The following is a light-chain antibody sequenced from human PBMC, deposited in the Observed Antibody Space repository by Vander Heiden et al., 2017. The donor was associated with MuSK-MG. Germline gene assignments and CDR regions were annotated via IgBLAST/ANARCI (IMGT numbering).Light chain of an antibody. Sequence: DIQMTQSPSSLSASVGDRVTMTCRARQGISNYLAWYQQKPGKVPKLLIYAASTLHSGVPARFRGSGSGTDFTLTISSLQPEDFATYYCQKYDSAPRAFGGGTKVQIK. CDR2: AAS. J-gene: IGKJ4*01. V-gene: IGKV1-27*01. CDR3: QKYDSAPRA. CDR1: QGISNY.